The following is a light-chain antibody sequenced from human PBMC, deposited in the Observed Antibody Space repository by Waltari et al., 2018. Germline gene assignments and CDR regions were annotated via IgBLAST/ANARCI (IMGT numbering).Light chain of an antibody. J-gene: IGKJ5*01. CDR2: GAS. V-gene: IGKV1-39*01. CDR1: QSISRN. CDR3: QKSYSIHSIT. Sequence: DIQMTQSPSSLSASVGDRVTISCRTSQSISRNLNWYQQKPGKAPKVLIYGASNLQSGVPSRFSGSGSGTDFTLTISSLQPEDFATYYCQKSYSIHSITFGQGTRLEIK.